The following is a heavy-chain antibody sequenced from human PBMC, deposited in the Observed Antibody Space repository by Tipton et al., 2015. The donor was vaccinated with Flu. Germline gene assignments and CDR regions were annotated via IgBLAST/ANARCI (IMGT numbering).Heavy chain of an antibody. CDR3: ARRDFSNYVSDPKYWFDP. J-gene: IGHJ5*02. CDR1: GDSFSNDYF. D-gene: IGHD4-11*01. CDR2: IHRSGTT. Sequence: TLYFTCAVSGDSFSNDYFWGWIRQPLGKGLEWIATIHRSGTTYYNPSLKGRVIISVDTSKNKFSLEMRSVSASDMAVYYCARRDFSNYVSDPKYWFDPWGQGTLVTISS. V-gene: IGHV4-38-2*01.